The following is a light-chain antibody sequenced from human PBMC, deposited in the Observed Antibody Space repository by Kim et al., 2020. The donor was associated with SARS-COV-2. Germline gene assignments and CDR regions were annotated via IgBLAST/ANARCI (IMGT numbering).Light chain of an antibody. CDR2: GAS. CDR1: HGVSSSY. V-gene: IGKV3-20*01. Sequence: LCPGEKAPLACRASHGVSSSYLAWYQQKPGQAPRLLIYGASSRATGIPDRFSGSGSGTDFTLTISRLEPEDFAVYYCQQYGRSPYTFGQGTKLEIK. J-gene: IGKJ2*01. CDR3: QQYGRSPYT.